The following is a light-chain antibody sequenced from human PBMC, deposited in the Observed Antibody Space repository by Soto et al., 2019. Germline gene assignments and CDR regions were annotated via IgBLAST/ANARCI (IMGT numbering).Light chain of an antibody. CDR3: QSYDSSNHGV. CDR2: EDD. CDR1: SGSIATNY. Sequence: NFMLTQPHSVSESPGKTVTISCTRSSGSIATNYEQWFQQRPGSAPIIVIYEDDQRPSGVPDRFSGSIDSSSNSASLTISGLQTEDEADYYCQSYDSSNHGVFGGGTKLTVL. V-gene: IGLV6-57*03. J-gene: IGLJ3*02.